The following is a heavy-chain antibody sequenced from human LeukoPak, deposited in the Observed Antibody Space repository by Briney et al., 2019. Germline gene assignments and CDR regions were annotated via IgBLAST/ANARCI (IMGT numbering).Heavy chain of an antibody. CDR2: ISSSSSYI. D-gene: IGHD6-19*01. J-gene: IGHJ4*02. CDR1: GFTFSSYS. V-gene: IGHV3-21*01. CDR3: ARGSSTYSSGWSPYYFDY. Sequence: GGSLRLSCAASGFTFSSYSMNWVRQAPGKGLEWVSSISSSSSYIYYADSVKGRFTISRDNAKNSLFLQMNSLRAEDTAVYYCARGSSTYSSGWSPYYFDYWGQGTLVTVSS.